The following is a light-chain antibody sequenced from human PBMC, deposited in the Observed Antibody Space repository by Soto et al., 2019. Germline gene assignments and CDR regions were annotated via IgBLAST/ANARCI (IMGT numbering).Light chain of an antibody. CDR2: EVS. CDR3: SSYAGSNNLGV. J-gene: IGLJ1*01. CDR1: SSDVGGYNY. Sequence: QAALTQPPSASGSPGQSVTISCNGTSSDVGGYNYVSWYQQHPGEAPKLMIYEVSKRPSGVPDRFSGSKSGNTASLTVSGLQAEDEADYYCSSYAGSNNLGVFGTGTKVTVL. V-gene: IGLV2-8*01.